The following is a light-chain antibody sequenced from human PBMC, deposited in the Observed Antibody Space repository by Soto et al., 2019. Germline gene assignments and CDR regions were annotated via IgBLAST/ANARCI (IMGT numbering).Light chain of an antibody. CDR3: QQYNEWPPIT. CDR2: YAS. CDR1: QSVGNN. Sequence: EIMMTQSPATLSVSPGERATLSCWASQSVGNNLAWYQQKPGQPPRLLIYYASTRATDVSARFSGSGSGTEFTLTISSLQSEDFALYYCQQYNEWPPITFGQGTRLEIK. J-gene: IGKJ5*01. V-gene: IGKV3-15*01.